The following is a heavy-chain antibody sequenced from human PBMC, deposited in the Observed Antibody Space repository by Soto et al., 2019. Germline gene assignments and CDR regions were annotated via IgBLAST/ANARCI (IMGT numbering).Heavy chain of an antibody. CDR3: ARGGWSLDY. V-gene: IGHV4-59*11. CDR2: IHYTGST. Sequence: QVQLQESGPGLVKPSETLSLTCRVSGGSIISHYWSWIRQPPGKGLEWIGYIHYTGSTEYNPSLKSRLTISVDTSKNQFSLKLSSVTAADTAVYYCARGGWSLDYWGQGTLVTVSS. D-gene: IGHD2-15*01. J-gene: IGHJ4*02. CDR1: GGSIISHY.